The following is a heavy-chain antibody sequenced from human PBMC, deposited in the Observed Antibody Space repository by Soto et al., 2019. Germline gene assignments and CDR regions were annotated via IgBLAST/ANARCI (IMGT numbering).Heavy chain of an antibody. CDR1: GFTFSNYA. J-gene: IGHJ6*03. Sequence: GGSLRLSCAASGFTFSNYAMNWVRQAPGMGLEWVSAVSGSGDSTYYTDSVKGRFTISRDNSKNTLYLQMNSLRAEDTAVYYCAKFGGVTPYYYYYMDVWGKGTTVTVSS. CDR3: AKFGGVTPYYYYYMDV. CDR2: VSGSGDST. D-gene: IGHD4-4*01. V-gene: IGHV3-23*01.